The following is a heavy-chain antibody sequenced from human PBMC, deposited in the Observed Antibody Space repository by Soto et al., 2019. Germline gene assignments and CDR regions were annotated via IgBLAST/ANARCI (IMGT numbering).Heavy chain of an antibody. CDR3: AKEYCSSTSCLLYYYYYMDV. D-gene: IGHD2-2*01. CDR2: ISWNSGSI. CDR1: GFTFSSYW. Sequence: PGGSLRLSCAASGFTFSSYWMHWVRQAPGKGLEWVSGISWNSGSIGYADSVKGRFTISRDNAKNSLYLQMNSLRAEDTALYYCAKEYCSSTSCLLYYYYYMDVWGKGTTVTVSS. J-gene: IGHJ6*03. V-gene: IGHV3-9*01.